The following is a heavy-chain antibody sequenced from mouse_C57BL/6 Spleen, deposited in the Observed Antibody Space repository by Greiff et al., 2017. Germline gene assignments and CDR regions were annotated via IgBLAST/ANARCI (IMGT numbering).Heavy chain of an antibody. CDR3: ARRGLLYYYGFDY. V-gene: IGHV1-81*01. J-gene: IGHJ2*01. D-gene: IGHD1-1*01. Sequence: VQGVESGAELARPGASVKLSCKASGYTFTSYGISWVKQRTGQGLEWIGEIYPRSGNTYYNEKFKGKATLTADKSSSTAYMELRSLTSEDSAVYFCARRGLLYYYGFDYGGNGTTLTVSS. CDR1: GYTFTSYG. CDR2: IYPRSGNT.